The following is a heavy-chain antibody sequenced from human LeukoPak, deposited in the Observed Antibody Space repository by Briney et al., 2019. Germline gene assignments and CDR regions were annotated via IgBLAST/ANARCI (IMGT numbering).Heavy chain of an antibody. D-gene: IGHD6-13*01. CDR1: GYTFSDFS. Sequence: PGGSLRLSCAASGYTFSDFSVNWARQAPGKGLEWVSSISVRSNYRYYADSVRGRFTISRDDARDSLFLQMNSLRAEDTAVYYCARARVAAAGSIPDYWGQGTLVTVSS. V-gene: IGHV3-21*01. J-gene: IGHJ4*02. CDR2: ISVRSNYR. CDR3: ARARVAAAGSIPDY.